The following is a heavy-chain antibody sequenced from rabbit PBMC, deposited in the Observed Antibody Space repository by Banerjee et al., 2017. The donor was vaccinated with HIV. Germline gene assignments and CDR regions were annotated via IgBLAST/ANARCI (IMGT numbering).Heavy chain of an antibody. J-gene: IGHJ4*01. V-gene: IGHV1S45*01. D-gene: IGHD1-1*01. CDR1: GFSFSSSYW. CDR3: ARDVTNTRGYHFNL. Sequence: QERLVEYGGDLVQPEGSLTLTCTASGFSFSSSYWICWVRQAPGKGLEWIACIATGNTGSTYYASWAKGRFTISKTSSTTVTLQMTSLTAADTATYFCARDVTNTRGYHFNLWGPGTLVTVS. CDR2: IATGNTGST.